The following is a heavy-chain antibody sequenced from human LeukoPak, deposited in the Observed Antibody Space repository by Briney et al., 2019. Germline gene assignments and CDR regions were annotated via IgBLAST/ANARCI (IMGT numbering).Heavy chain of an antibody. CDR2: INHSGST. D-gene: IGHD5-12*01. Sequence: SETLSLTCAVYGGPFSGYYWSWIRQPPGKGLEWIGEINHSGSTNYNPSLKSRVTISLDTSKNQFSLKLSSVTAADTAVYYCARGYSGYDPCDYWGQGTLVTASS. CDR3: ARGYSGYDPCDY. CDR1: GGPFSGYY. V-gene: IGHV4-34*01. J-gene: IGHJ4*02.